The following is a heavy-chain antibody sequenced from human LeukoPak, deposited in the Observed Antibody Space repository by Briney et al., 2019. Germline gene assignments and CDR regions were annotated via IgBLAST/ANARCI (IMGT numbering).Heavy chain of an antibody. CDR2: IYSGGNT. CDR3: AKQLGYCSDGSCYFPY. D-gene: IGHD2-15*01. J-gene: IGHJ4*02. Sequence: GGSLRLSCAASGFTVSSSYMTWVRQAPGKGLEWVSVIYSGGNTYYTDSVKGRFTISRDNSKSTLCLQMNSLRAEDTAVYYCAKQLGYCSDGSCYFPYWGQGTLVTVSS. CDR1: GFTVSSSY. V-gene: IGHV3-66*04.